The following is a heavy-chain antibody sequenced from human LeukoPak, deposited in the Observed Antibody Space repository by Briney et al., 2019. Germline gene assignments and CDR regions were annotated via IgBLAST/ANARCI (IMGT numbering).Heavy chain of an antibody. D-gene: IGHD6-6*01. CDR3: ARDHLSAARLLDY. CDR1: GFTFSSYE. CDR2: IETGGAST. Sequence: GGSLRLSCAASGFTFSSYEMNWVRQAPGKGLEWVSAIETGGASTYYADSVKGRFSISRDNSKNTLYLQMNSLRAEDTAVYYCARDHLSAARLLDYWGQGTLVTVSS. V-gene: IGHV3-NL1*01. J-gene: IGHJ4*02.